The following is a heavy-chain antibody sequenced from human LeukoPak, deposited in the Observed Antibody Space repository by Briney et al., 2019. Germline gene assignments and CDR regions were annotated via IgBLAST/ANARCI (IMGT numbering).Heavy chain of an antibody. Sequence: SETLSLTCTVSGGSISSYYWSWLRQPPGKGLEWIGYIYYSGSTNYTPSLKSRVTISVDTSKNQFSLKLSSVTAADTAVYYCASSTIYYYGSGSFVSWGQGTLVTVSS. CDR2: IYYSGST. D-gene: IGHD3-10*01. V-gene: IGHV4-59*08. CDR1: GGSISSYY. CDR3: ASSTIYYYGSGSFVS. J-gene: IGHJ5*01.